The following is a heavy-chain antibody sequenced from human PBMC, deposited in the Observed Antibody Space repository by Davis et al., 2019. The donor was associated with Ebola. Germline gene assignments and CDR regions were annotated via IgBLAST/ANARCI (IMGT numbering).Heavy chain of an antibody. V-gene: IGHV4-39*07. J-gene: IGHJ5*02. CDR1: GGSISSGNYY. CDR2: INHSGST. Sequence: SDPLSLTCTISGGSISSGNYYWSWIRQPPGKGLEWIGEINHSGSTNYNPSLKSRVTISVDTSKNQFSLKLSSVTAADTAMYYCARRGTSSWYAGWFDPWGQGTLVTVSS. D-gene: IGHD6-13*01. CDR3: ARRGTSSWYAGWFDP.